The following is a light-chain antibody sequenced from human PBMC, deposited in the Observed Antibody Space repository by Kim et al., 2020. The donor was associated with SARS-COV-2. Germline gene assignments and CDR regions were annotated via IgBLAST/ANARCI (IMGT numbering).Light chain of an antibody. Sequence: GPSVTISCTGTSGDVGGYNYGSWYQQHPGKAPKLMIYEVSKRPSGVPDRFSGSKSGNTASLTVSGLQAEDEADYYCSSYAGSNNLVFGGGTQLTVL. CDR2: EVS. CDR1: SGDVGGYNY. CDR3: SSYAGSNNLV. V-gene: IGLV2-8*01. J-gene: IGLJ2*01.